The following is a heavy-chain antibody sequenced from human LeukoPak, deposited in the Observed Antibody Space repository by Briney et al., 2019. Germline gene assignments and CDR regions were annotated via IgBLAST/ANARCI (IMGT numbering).Heavy chain of an antibody. D-gene: IGHD2-15*01. CDR3: ARGGYCSGGSCYSDYYGMDV. J-gene: IGHJ6*02. Sequence: SVKVSCKASGGTFSSYAISWVRQAPGQGLEWMGGIIPIFGTANYAQKFQGRVTITADESTSTAYMELSSLRSEDTAVYYCARGGYCSGGSCYSDYYGMDVWGQGTTVTVSS. CDR1: GGTFSSYA. V-gene: IGHV1-69*01. CDR2: IIPIFGTA.